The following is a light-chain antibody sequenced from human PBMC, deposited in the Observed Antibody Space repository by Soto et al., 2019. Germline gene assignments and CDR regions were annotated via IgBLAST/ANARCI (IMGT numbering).Light chain of an antibody. CDR1: QSVSSSY. CDR2: GAS. V-gene: IGKV3-20*01. CDR3: QQFGISSWT. Sequence: ESVLTQSPDTLSLSPGEKATLSCRASQSVSSSYLAWYQQKPGQAPRLLIYGASSRATGIPDRFSGTGSGTEFTLKLSRLENENFAVAPCQQFGISSWTFGQGTKVEIK. J-gene: IGKJ1*01.